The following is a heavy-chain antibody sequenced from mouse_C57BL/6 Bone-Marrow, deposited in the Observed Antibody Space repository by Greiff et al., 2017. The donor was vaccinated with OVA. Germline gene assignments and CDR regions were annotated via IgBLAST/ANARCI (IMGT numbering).Heavy chain of an antibody. Sequence: QVQLKESGPELVKPGASVKISCKASGYAFSSSWMNWVKQRPGKGLEWIGRIYPGDGDTNYNGKFKGKATLTADKSSSTASMHLRSLTSEDSAVYFWARHEDGYYASYFDYWGQGTTLTVSS. V-gene: IGHV1-82*01. CDR3: ARHEDGYYASYFDY. CDR1: GYAFSSSW. CDR2: IYPGDGDT. D-gene: IGHD2-3*01. J-gene: IGHJ2*01.